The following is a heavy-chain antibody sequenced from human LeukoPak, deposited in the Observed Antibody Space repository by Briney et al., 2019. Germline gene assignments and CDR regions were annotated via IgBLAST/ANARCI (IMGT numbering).Heavy chain of an antibody. V-gene: IGHV4-4*02. CDR1: GGSISSDDW. Sequence: SETLSLTCAVSGGSISSDDWWSWVRQPPGKRLEWIGEIHHRGGTNYNPSLQSRVTISVDKSNNHFSLRLTSVTAADTAVYYCTTNGWYCLDHWGQGALVTVSS. CDR3: TTNGWYCLDH. J-gene: IGHJ1*01. CDR2: IHHRGGT. D-gene: IGHD6-19*01.